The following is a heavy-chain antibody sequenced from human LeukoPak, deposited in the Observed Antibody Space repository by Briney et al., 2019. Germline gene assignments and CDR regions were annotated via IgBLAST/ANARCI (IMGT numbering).Heavy chain of an antibody. D-gene: IGHD4-11*01. CDR2: ISGSGGRT. J-gene: IGHJ4*02. CDR3: ARIPYSTFGLY. Sequence: GGSLRLSCAASGFTFSSYAMSWVRQAQGKGLEWVSAISGSGGRTYYADSVKGRFTTHRDNPKHTPYMQMNSLRAEHTAVYYCARIPYSTFGLYWGQGTLVTVSS. CDR1: GFTFSSYA. V-gene: IGHV3-23*01.